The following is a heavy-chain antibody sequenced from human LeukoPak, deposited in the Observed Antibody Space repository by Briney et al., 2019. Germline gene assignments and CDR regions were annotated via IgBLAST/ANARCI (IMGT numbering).Heavy chain of an antibody. CDR1: GFTFSSYA. Sequence: PGGSLRLSCAASGFTFSSYAMSWVRLAPGKGLEWVSTISGSGSNTYYADSVKGRFTISRYNSKNTLYLQMNSLRAEDTAVYYCAKGGSSGWYLFDYWGQGTLVTVSS. CDR2: ISGSGSNT. J-gene: IGHJ4*02. CDR3: AKGGSSGWYLFDY. D-gene: IGHD6-19*01. V-gene: IGHV3-23*01.